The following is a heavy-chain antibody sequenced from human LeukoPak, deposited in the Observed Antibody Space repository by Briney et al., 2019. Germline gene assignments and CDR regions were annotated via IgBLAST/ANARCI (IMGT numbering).Heavy chain of an antibody. J-gene: IGHJ4*02. V-gene: IGHV2-70*11. CDR2: IDWGDDK. CDR3: ARSGRYSSGWYLDYFDY. CDR1: GFSLSTSRMC. Sequence: SGPALVKPTQTLTLTCTFSGFSLSTSRMCVSWIRHPPGKALEWLARIDWGDDKYYSTSLKTRLTISKDTSKNQVVLTMTNMDPADTATYYCARSGRYSSGWYLDYFDYWGQGTLVTVSS. D-gene: IGHD6-19*01.